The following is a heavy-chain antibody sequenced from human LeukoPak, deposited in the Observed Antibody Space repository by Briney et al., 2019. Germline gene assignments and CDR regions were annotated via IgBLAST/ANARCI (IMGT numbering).Heavy chain of an antibody. D-gene: IGHD6-13*01. Sequence: GGSLRLSCAASGFTVSSNYMTWVRQAPGKGLECVSVIYSGGRTYYADSVKGRFTISRDNSKNTLFLQMNSLRAEDTAVYYCARVGYSSNSYYFDYWGQGTLVTVSS. CDR3: ARVGYSSNSYYFDY. CDR2: IYSGGRT. CDR1: GFTVSSNY. V-gene: IGHV3-66*01. J-gene: IGHJ4*02.